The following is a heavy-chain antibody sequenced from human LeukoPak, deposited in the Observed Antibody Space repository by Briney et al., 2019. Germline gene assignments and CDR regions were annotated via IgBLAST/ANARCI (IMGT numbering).Heavy chain of an antibody. CDR1: GFAFSTYE. D-gene: IGHD2-2*01. CDR3: ARGDPHAAL. CDR2: ISMSGETK. J-gene: IGHJ4*02. V-gene: IGHV3-48*03. Sequence: PGGALRLSCAASGFAFSTYEMSWGRQAPGKGLEWGADISMSGETKNYADSVKGGFTISRDNAMRTLYMQMNRLRGEDTGGCYCARGDPHAALWGQPTLVTVSS.